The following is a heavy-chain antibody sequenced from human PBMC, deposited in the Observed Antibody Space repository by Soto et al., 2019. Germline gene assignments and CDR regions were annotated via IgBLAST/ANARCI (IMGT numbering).Heavy chain of an antibody. J-gene: IGHJ4*02. CDR3: ARDPDYCSGGSCYLGFDY. CDR2: IIPIFGTA. D-gene: IGHD2-15*01. Sequence: SVKVSCKASGGTFSSYAISWVRQAPGQGLEWMGGIIPIFGTANYAQKFQGRVTITADESTSTAYMELSSLRSEDTAVYYCARDPDYCSGGSCYLGFDYWGQGTLVTVSS. CDR1: GGTFSSYA. V-gene: IGHV1-69*13.